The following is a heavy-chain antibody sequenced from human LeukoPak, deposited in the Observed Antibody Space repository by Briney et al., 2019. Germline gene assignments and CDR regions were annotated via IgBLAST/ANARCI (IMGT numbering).Heavy chain of an antibody. CDR1: GGSFSGYY. V-gene: IGHV4-34*01. D-gene: IGHD5-18*01. CDR3: ARGRVGYSYGYGTFDY. Sequence: SETLSLTCAAYGGSFSGYYWSWIRQPPGKGLEWIGEINHSGSTNYNPSLKSRVTISVDTSKNQFSLKLSSVTAADTAVYYCARGRVGYSYGYGTFDYWGQGTLVTVSS. CDR2: INHSGST. J-gene: IGHJ4*02.